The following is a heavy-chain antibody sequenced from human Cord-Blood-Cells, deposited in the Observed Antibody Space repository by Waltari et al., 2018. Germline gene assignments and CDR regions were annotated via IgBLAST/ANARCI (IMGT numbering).Heavy chain of an antibody. CDR2: INTNTGNP. V-gene: IGHV7-4-1*01. Sequence: QVQLVQSGSELKKPGASVKVSCKASGYTFTSYAMNWVRQAPGQGLEWMGWINTNTGNPTYAQGFTGRFVFSLDTSVSTAYLQSCSLKAEDTAVYYCARGSRLRFLEWPNWGYYYYGMDVWGQGTTVTVSS. D-gene: IGHD3-3*01. J-gene: IGHJ6*02. CDR3: ARGSRLRFLEWPNWGYYYYGMDV. CDR1: GYTFTSYA.